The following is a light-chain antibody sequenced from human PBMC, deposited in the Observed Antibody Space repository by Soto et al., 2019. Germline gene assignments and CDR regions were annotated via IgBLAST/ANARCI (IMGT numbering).Light chain of an antibody. Sequence: DIQMTPSPSTLSASVGDRVTITCRASQSISSWLAWYQQKPGKAPKLLIYDASSLDSGVPSRFSGSGSGTEFSLTISNLQPDDCATYYCQQYENYWTFGQGTKVDIK. CDR2: DAS. J-gene: IGKJ1*01. CDR3: QQYENYWT. V-gene: IGKV1-5*01. CDR1: QSISSW.